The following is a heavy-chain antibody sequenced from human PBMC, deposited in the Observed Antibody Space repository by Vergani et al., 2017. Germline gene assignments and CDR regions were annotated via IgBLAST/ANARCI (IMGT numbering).Heavy chain of an antibody. J-gene: IGHJ4*02. D-gene: IGHD3-16*01. Sequence: QVQLVESGGGVVQRGGSLRLSCATSGFTLSNYDMQWIRQGPGKGLEFVAFIQFDAGNQYYADSVKGRFTLSRDFSKNTLYLQMNSLRTDDTATYYCAKHFRGWGIDYWGQGTQVIVSS. V-gene: IGHV3-30*02. CDR1: GFTLSNYD. CDR3: AKHFRGWGIDY. CDR2: IQFDAGNQ.